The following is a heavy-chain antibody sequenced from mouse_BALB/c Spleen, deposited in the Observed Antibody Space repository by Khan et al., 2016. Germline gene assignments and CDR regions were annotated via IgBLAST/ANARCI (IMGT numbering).Heavy chain of an antibody. CDR1: GYSFTDYF. CDR2: INPYNGDT. V-gene: IGHV1-37*01. CDR3: GRGDYYGSGDY. Sequence: VQLQQSGPELVKPGASVKISCKASGYSFTDYFMNWVKQSHGRSLEWVGRINPYNGDTFYTQKFKGKATLTVDKSSSTAHLELLSLTSEDSAVYYCGRGDYYGSGDYWGQGTSLTVSS. J-gene: IGHJ2*02. D-gene: IGHD1-1*01.